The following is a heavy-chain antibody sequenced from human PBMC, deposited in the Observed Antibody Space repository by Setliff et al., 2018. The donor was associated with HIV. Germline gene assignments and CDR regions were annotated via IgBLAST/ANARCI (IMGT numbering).Heavy chain of an antibody. CDR2: IYVNGKA. CDR1: GDSISSYY. Sequence: SETLSLTCTVSGDSISSYYWSWVRQSAGQELEWIGRIYVNGKAKYNPSLKSRVTMSVGKSKNQFSLKLSSVTAAGTAVYYCARDVGEQLDVWGKGTTVTVSS. J-gene: IGHJ6*04. CDR3: ARDVGEQLDV. V-gene: IGHV4-4*07.